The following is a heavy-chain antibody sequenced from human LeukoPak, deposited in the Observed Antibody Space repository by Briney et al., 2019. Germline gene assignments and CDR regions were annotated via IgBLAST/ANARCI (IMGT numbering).Heavy chain of an antibody. Sequence: PGGSLRLSCAASGFTFSGYDMSWVRQAPGKGLEWVSSISGSSDNTNYADSVKGRFTISRDNSKNILYLQMNSLTAEDTAVYWCAKDPINWGSIYFDCWGQGTLVTVSS. CDR2: ISGSSDNT. V-gene: IGHV3-23*01. CDR1: GFTFSGYD. D-gene: IGHD7-27*01. CDR3: AKDPINWGSIYFDC. J-gene: IGHJ4*02.